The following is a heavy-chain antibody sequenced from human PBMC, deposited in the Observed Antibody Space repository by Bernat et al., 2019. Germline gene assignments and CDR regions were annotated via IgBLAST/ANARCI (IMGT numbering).Heavy chain of an antibody. CDR3: ARGFQQGPRGWFDP. J-gene: IGHJ5*02. CDR2: INHSGST. V-gene: IGHV4-34*01. Sequence: QVQLQQWGAGLLKPSETLSLTCAVYGGSFSGYYWSWIRQPPGKGLEWIGEINHSGSTNYNPSLKGRVTISVDTSKNQFSLKLSSVTAADTAVYYCARGFQQGPRGWFDPWGQGTLVTVSS. CDR1: GGSFSGYY. D-gene: IGHD6-19*01.